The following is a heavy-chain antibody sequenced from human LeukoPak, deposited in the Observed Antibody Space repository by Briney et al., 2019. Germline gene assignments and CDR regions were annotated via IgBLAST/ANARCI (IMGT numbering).Heavy chain of an antibody. J-gene: IGHJ6*02. D-gene: IGHD4-23*01. CDR2: INPSGGST. CDR3: ARGLPMTTVATYYYYGMDV. CDR1: GYTFTSYY. V-gene: IGHV1-46*01. Sequence: ASVKVSCKTSGYTFTSYYMHWVRQAPGQGLEWMGIINPSGGSTTYAQKFQGRVTITADESTSTAYMELSSLRSEDTAVYYCARGLPMTTVATYYYYGMDVWGQGTTVTVSS.